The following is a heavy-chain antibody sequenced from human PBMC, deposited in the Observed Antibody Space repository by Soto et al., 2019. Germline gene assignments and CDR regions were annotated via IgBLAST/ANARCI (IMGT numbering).Heavy chain of an antibody. J-gene: IGHJ5*02. V-gene: IGHV3-23*01. CDR3: AKRSDYRSGRFGP. CDR2: INSSGGST. CDR1: GFTFSNYA. D-gene: IGHD3-10*01. Sequence: EVQLLESGGGLVQPGGSLRLSCAASGFTFSNYAMSWVRQAAGKGLEWVSGINSSGGSTYYADAVMGRFTISRDNSKSTLYLQMNSLRAEDTALYYCAKRSDYRSGRFGPWGQGTLVTVSS.